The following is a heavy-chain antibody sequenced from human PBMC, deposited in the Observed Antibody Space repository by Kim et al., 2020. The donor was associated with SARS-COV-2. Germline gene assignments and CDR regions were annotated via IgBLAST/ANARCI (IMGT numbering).Heavy chain of an antibody. V-gene: IGHV4-31*02. CDR3: ARGGRYNSFDP. J-gene: IGHJ5*02. Sequence: SAYYHPSLESRLTISVDTSETHFSLNLASVTAADTAVYYCARGGRYNSFDPWGQGILVTVSS. CDR2: SA.